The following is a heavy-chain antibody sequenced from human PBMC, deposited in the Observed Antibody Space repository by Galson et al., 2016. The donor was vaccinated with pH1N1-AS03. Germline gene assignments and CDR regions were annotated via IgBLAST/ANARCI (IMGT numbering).Heavy chain of an antibody. CDR3: AGGHYGQ. CDR1: RSFSNDYW. CDR2: IKRDGGEK. Sequence: LKLSCAVSRSFSNDYWMSWVRQAPGKGLEWVANIKRDGGEKVYVDSVKGRFAISRDNAKNSLYLQMNSLTVEDTGVYYCAGGHYGQWGQGTLVIVSS. D-gene: IGHD3-16*01. V-gene: IGHV3-7*01. J-gene: IGHJ4*02.